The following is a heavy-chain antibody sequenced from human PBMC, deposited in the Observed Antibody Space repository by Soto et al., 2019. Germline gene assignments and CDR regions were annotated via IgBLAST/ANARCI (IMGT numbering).Heavy chain of an antibody. Sequence: SETLSLTCTVSGGSIRSASSYWGWIRQPPGKGLEWIGSIYYSGSTYYNPSLKSRVTISVDRSKNQFSLKLSSVTAADTAVYYCTRGEQWHVNNWFDPWGQGTLVTVSS. J-gene: IGHJ5*02. CDR1: GGSIRSASSY. V-gene: IGHV4-39*01. CDR3: TRGEQWHVNNWFDP. CDR2: IYYSGST. D-gene: IGHD6-19*01.